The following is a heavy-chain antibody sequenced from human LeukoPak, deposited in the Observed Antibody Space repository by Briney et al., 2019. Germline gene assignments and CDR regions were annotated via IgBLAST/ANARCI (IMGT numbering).Heavy chain of an antibody. D-gene: IGHD2-21*02. CDR1: QFSVSINF. CDR2: TSSSDAGT. Sequence: GGFLRLSCEASQFSVSINFMSWVRQTPGKGLEWVAATSSSDAGTYHADSVKGRFTISRDNSKSTLYLQMNSLRAEDTAVYYCAKGSKTLLFTRDHHIDVWGKGTTVTISS. V-gene: IGHV3-66*02. CDR3: AKGSKTLLFTRDHHIDV. J-gene: IGHJ6*03.